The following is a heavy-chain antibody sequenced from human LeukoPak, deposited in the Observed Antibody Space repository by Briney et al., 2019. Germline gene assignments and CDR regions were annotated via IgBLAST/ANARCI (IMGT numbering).Heavy chain of an antibody. CDR3: ARGDYVLIDY. CDR1: GFTFSSYS. D-gene: IGHD4-17*01. CDR2: ISSSSSTI. Sequence: PGGSLRLSCAASGFTFSSYSMNWVRQAPGKGLEWVSYISSSSSTIYYADSVRGRFTISRDNAKNSLYLQMNSLRAEDTAVYYCARGDYVLIDYWGQGTLVTVSS. J-gene: IGHJ4*02. V-gene: IGHV3-48*01.